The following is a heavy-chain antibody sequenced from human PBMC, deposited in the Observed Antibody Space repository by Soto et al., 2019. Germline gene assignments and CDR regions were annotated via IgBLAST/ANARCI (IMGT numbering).Heavy chain of an antibody. D-gene: IGHD3-10*01. CDR2: ITSTSSTK. V-gene: IGHV3-48*02. Sequence: GGSLRLSCAASGFTFSSHTMNWVRQAPGKGLEWISYITSTSSTKNYADSVKGRFTISRDNANNSLYLQMNSLRDEDTAVYYCARRITMVRGPYYYYAMDVWGQGTTVTVSS. J-gene: IGHJ6*02. CDR1: GFTFSSHT. CDR3: ARRITMVRGPYYYYAMDV.